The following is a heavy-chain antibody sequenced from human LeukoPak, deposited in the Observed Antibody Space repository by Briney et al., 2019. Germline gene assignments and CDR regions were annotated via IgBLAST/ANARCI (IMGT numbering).Heavy chain of an antibody. CDR3: AKEADFTFDY. J-gene: IGHJ4*02. CDR1: GFTFSSYG. V-gene: IGHV3-30*18. Sequence: QPGGSLRLSCAASGFTFSSYGMHWVRQAPGKGLEWVAVISYDGSNKYYADSVKGRFTISRDNSKNTLYLQMNSLRAEDTAVYYCAKEADFTFDYWGQGTLVTVSS. D-gene: IGHD3-3*01. CDR2: ISYDGSNK.